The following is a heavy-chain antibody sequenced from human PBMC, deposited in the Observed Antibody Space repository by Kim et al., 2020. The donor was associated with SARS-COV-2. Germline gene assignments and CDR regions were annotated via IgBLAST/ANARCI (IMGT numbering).Heavy chain of an antibody. CDR3: ARGNPRRGYSYGWRWFDP. Sequence: SETLSLTCAVYGGSFSGYYWSWIRQPPGKGLEWIGEINHSGSTNYNPSLKSRVTISVDTSKNQFSLKLSSVTAADTAVYYCARGNPRRGYSYGWRWFDPWGQGTLVTVSS. V-gene: IGHV4-34*01. D-gene: IGHD5-18*01. CDR1: GGSFSGYY. J-gene: IGHJ5*02. CDR2: INHSGST.